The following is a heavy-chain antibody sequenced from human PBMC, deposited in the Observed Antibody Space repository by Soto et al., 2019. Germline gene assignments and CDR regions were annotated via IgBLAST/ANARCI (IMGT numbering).Heavy chain of an antibody. Sequence: GGSLRLSCAASGFTFSDHYMDWVREAPGKGLEWVGRTRKKANSYSTEYAASVKGRFTISRDNSKNTLYLQMNSLRAEDTAVYYCASLGVRGVIQTPFDYWGQGTLVTVSS. CDR3: ASLGVRGVIQTPFDY. D-gene: IGHD3-10*01. V-gene: IGHV3-72*01. CDR2: TRKKANSYST. CDR1: GFTFSDHY. J-gene: IGHJ4*02.